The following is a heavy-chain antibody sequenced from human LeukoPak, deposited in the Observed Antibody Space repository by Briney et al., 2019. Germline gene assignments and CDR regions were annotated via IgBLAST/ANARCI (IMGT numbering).Heavy chain of an antibody. CDR2: IIHIFGTA. CDR3: AREVVSHCSSTSCHHPFDY. V-gene: IGHV1-69*06. Sequence: GASVKVSCKASGGTFSSYAISWVRQAPGQGLEWMGGIIHIFGTANYAQKFQGRVTITADKSTSTAYMELSSLRSEDTAVYYCAREVVSHCSSTSCHHPFDYWGQGTLVTVSS. J-gene: IGHJ4*02. CDR1: GGTFSSYA. D-gene: IGHD2-2*01.